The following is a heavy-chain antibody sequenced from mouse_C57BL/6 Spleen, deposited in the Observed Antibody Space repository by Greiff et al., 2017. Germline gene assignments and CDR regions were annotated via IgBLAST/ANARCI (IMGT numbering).Heavy chain of an antibody. CDR3: TRDGIRGAKDY. J-gene: IGHJ4*01. D-gene: IGHD1-1*01. Sequence: EVQVVESGEGLVKPGGSLKLSCAASGFTFSSYAMSWVRQTPEKRLEWVAYISSGGDYIYYADTVKGRVTISRNNARNTLYLQMSSLKSEDTAMYYYTRDGIRGAKDYRGQGASVTVSS. CDR2: ISSGGDYI. CDR1: GFTFSSYA. V-gene: IGHV5-9-1*02.